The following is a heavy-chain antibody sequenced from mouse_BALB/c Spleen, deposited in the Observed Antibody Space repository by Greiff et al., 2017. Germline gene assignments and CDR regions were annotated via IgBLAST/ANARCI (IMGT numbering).Heavy chain of an antibody. CDR1: EYEFPSHD. Sequence: EVQLVESGGGLVQPGESLKLSCESNEYEFPSHDMSWVRKTPEKRLELVAAINSDGGSTYYPDTMERRFIISRDNTKKTLYLQMSSLRSEDTAMYYYARAYYYGNAMDYWGQGTSVTVSA. CDR3: ARAYYYGNAMDY. CDR2: INSDGGST. V-gene: IGHV5-2*01. J-gene: IGHJ4*01. D-gene: IGHD1-1*01.